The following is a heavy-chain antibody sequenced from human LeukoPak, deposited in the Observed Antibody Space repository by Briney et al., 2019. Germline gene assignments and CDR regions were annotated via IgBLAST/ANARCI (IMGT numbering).Heavy chain of an antibody. V-gene: IGHV1-2*02. CDR3: ARYATSRAFDP. CDR1: GYTFTGYY. D-gene: IGHD2-8*01. Sequence: GASVTVSCKASGYTFTGYYMHWVRQAPGQGLEWMGWINPNSGGTNYAQTLQGRVTMTRDTSISTAYMELSRLRSDDTAVYYCARYATSRAFDPWGQGTLVTVSS. J-gene: IGHJ5*02. CDR2: INPNSGGT.